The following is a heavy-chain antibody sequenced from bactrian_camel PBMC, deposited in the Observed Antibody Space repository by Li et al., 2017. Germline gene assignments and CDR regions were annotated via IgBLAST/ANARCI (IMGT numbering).Heavy chain of an antibody. D-gene: IGHD7*01. CDR2: IYTGTGST. CDR3: AAKVGSWCHFKADFGY. Sequence: QVQLVESGGGSVQPGGSLRLSCAASGYTYSSNCMGWFRQAPGKEREGVAAIYTGTGSTYYADSVKGRFTISQDKNAKNRLYLQMNSLKTEDTGTYYCAAKVGSWCHFKADFGYWGQGTQVTVS. V-gene: IGHV3S1*01. CDR1: GYTYSSNC. J-gene: IGHJ6*01.